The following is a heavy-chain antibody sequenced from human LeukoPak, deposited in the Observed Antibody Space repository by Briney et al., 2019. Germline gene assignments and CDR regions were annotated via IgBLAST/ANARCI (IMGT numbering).Heavy chain of an antibody. J-gene: IGHJ3*02. CDR2: ISGSGGST. Sequence: GGSLRLSCAASGFTFSSYAMSWVRQAPGKGLEWVSAISGSGGSTYYADPVKGRFTISRDNSKNTLYLQMNSLRAEDTAVYYCAKDRGYDFWSGYYDSVDAFDIWGQGTMVTVSS. CDR3: AKDRGYDFWSGYYDSVDAFDI. V-gene: IGHV3-23*01. CDR1: GFTFSSYA. D-gene: IGHD3-3*01.